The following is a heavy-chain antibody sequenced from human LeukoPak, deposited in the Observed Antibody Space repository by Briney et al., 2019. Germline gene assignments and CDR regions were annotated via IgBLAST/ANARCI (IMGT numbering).Heavy chain of an antibody. V-gene: IGHV4-4*07. Sequence: SETLSLTCTVSGGSIYSYYWSWIRQPAGKGLEWIGRIYTSGSTSNNPSLKSRVTMSVDTSKNQFSLKLTSVTAADTAVYYCARGGGVRGVITPFDYWGQGTLVTVSS. D-gene: IGHD3-10*01. J-gene: IGHJ4*02. CDR2: IYTSGST. CDR3: ARGGGVRGVITPFDY. CDR1: GGSIYSYY.